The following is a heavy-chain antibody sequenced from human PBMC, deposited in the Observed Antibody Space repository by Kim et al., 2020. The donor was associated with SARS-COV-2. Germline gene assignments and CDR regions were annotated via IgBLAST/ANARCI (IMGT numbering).Heavy chain of an antibody. CDR1: GYSFTSYW. J-gene: IGHJ4*02. CDR3: ARNRYCSGGSCYDALDY. D-gene: IGHD2-15*01. CDR2: IYPGDSDT. V-gene: IGHV5-51*01. Sequence: GESLKISCKGSGYSFTSYWIGWVRQMPGKGLEWMGIIYPGDSDTRYSPSFQGQVTISADKSISTAYLQWSSLKASDTAMYYCARNRYCSGGSCYDALDYWGQGTLVTVSS.